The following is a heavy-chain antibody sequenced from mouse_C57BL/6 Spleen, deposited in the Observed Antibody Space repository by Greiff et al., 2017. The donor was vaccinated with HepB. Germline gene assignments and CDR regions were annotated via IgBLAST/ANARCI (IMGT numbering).Heavy chain of an antibody. CDR3: ARWEANWGYFDV. CDR1: GYAFTNYL. CDR2: INPGSGGT. J-gene: IGHJ1*03. V-gene: IGHV1-54*01. Sequence: QVQLQQSGAELVRPGTSVKVSCKASGYAFTNYLIEWVKQRPGQGLEWIGVINPGSGGTNYNEKFKGKATLTADKASSTAYMQLSSLTSEDSAVYFCARWEANWGYFDVWGTGTTVTVSS. D-gene: IGHD4-1*01.